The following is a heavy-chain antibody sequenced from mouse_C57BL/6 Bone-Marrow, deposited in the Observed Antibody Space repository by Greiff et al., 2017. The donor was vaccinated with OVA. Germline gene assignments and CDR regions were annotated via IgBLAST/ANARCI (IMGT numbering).Heavy chain of an antibody. CDR1: GYTFTEYT. CDR2: FYPGSGSI. J-gene: IGHJ3*01. CDR3: ARHEEAPLLVITTVVPFAY. Sequence: QVQLQQSGAELVKPGASVKLSCKASGYTFTEYTIHWVKQRSGQGLEWIGWFYPGSGSIKYNEKFKDKATLTADKSSSTVYMELSRLTSEGSAFYFCARHEEAPLLVITTVVPFAYWGQGTLVTVSA. V-gene: IGHV1-62-2*01. D-gene: IGHD1-1*01.